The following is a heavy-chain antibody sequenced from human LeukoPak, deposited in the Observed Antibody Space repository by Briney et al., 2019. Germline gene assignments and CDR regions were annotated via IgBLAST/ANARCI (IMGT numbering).Heavy chain of an antibody. CDR3: AREQEELAPYYYYGMDV. J-gene: IGHJ6*02. D-gene: IGHD1-26*01. CDR1: GFTLSDYY. V-gene: IGHV3-11*06. Sequence: PGGSLRLSCAASGFTLSDYYMTWIRQAPGKGLEWVSYISSSSSYIYYADSVKGRFTISRDNAKNSLYLQMNSLRAEDTAVYYCAREQEELAPYYYYGMDVWGQGTTVTVSS. CDR2: ISSSSSYI.